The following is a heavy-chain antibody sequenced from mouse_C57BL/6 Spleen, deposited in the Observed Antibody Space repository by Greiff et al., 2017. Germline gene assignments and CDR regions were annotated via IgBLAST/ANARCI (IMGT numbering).Heavy chain of an antibody. CDR3: TREDGYSWFAY. CDR1: GYTFTDYE. J-gene: IGHJ3*01. Sequence: QVHVKQSGAELVRPGASVTLSCKASGYTFTDYEMHWVKQTPVHGLEWIGAIDPETGGTAYNQKFKGKAILTADKSSSTAYMELRSLTSEDSAVYYCTREDGYSWFAYWGQGTLVTVSA. D-gene: IGHD2-3*01. CDR2: IDPETGGT. V-gene: IGHV1-15*01.